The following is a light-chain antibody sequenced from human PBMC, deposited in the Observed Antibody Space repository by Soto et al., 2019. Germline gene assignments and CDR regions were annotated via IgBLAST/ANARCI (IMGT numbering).Light chain of an antibody. CDR1: QSVLYSSNNKNY. CDR2: WAS. V-gene: IGKV4-1*01. CDR3: QQYYSTPAWT. J-gene: IGKJ1*01. Sequence: DIVMTQSPDSLAVSLGERATINCKSSQSVLYSSNNKNYLAWYQQKPGQPPKLLIYWASTRESGVPDRFSGSGSGTDFTLTISSLQAEDVAAYYCQQYYSTPAWTFGQGTEVEIK.